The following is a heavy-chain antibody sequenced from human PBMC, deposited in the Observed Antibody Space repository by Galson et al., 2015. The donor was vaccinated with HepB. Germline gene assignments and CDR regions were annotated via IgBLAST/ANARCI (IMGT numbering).Heavy chain of an antibody. V-gene: IGHV3-7*01. J-gene: IGHJ4*02. CDR2: IRQDGGEK. CDR3: ARLVCVLMLVRIHWMFDS. D-gene: IGHD2-8*01. CDR1: GFTFVNYW. Sequence: LRLACAASGFTFVNYWMTWLHHDPGQGLECVATIRQDGGEKHYVDSVKGRFTISRDNAKNTLDLQMNSLRVEATAVYYCARLVCVLMLVRIHWMFDSWGPGTLVTVSS.